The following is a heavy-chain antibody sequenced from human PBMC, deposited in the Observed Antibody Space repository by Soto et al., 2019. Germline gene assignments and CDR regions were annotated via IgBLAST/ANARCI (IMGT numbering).Heavy chain of an antibody. D-gene: IGHD2-2*01. CDR3: AKVEVYCSSTSCFLPCYIDY. J-gene: IGHJ4*02. CDR2: ISGSGGST. CDR1: GFTFSSYA. V-gene: IGHV3-23*01. Sequence: GGSLRLSCAASGFTFSSYAMSWVRQAPGKGLEWVSAISGSGGSTYYADSVKGRFTISRDNSKNTLYLQMNSLRAEDTAVYYCAKVEVYCSSTSCFLPCYIDYWCQRPLGSVST.